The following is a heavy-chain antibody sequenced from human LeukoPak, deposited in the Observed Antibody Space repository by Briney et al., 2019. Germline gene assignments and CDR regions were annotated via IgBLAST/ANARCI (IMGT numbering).Heavy chain of an antibody. CDR3: ARRYCSGGSCYRGYNWFDP. J-gene: IGHJ5*02. Sequence: SETLSLTCAVYGGSFSGYYWSWIRQPPGKGLEWIGEINHSGSTNYNPSLKSRVTISVDTSKNQFSLKLSSVTAADTAVYYCARRYCSGGSCYRGYNWFDPWGQGTLVTVSS. V-gene: IGHV4-34*01. CDR1: GGSFSGYY. CDR2: INHSGST. D-gene: IGHD2-15*01.